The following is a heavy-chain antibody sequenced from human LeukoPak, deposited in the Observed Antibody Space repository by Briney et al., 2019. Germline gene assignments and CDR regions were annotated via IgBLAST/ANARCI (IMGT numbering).Heavy chain of an antibody. V-gene: IGHV5-51*01. D-gene: IGHD2-15*01. CDR2: IYHGDSDT. CDR3: ARRSGGFDY. CDR1: GYSFNIYW. Sequence: GESLKLSFKGSGYSFNIYWIGWVRQMPGKGLEWIGIIYHGDSDTRYSPSFQGQVTISADKSISTAYLQWSSLKASDTAMYYCARRSGGFDYWGQGTLVTVSS. J-gene: IGHJ4*02.